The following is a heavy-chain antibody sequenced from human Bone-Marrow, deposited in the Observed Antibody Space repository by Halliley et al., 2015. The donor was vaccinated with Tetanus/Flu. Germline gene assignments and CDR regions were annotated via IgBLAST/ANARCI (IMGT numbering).Heavy chain of an antibody. D-gene: IGHD3-10*01. J-gene: IGHJ6*02. Sequence: YSGITNYNSSLKSRVVISVDTSKNQFSLKLRSVTAADTAVYYCAGDRANYYGGGSYYNDGMDVWGQGTTVTVS. CDR3: AGDRANYYGGGSYYNDGMDV. V-gene: IGHV4-59*01. CDR2: YSGIT.